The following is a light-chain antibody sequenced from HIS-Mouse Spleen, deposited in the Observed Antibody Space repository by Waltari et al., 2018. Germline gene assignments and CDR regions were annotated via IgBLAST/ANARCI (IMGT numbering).Light chain of an antibody. J-gene: IGKJ1*01. CDR2: GAS. CDR3: QQYGSSPPWP. CDR1: QSVSSSY. Sequence: IVLTQSPGTLSLSPGERATLSCRASQSVSSSYLAWYQQKPGQAPRLLIYGASSRATGIPDRFSGSGYGTDFTLTISRLEPEDFAVYYCQQYGSSPPWPFGQGTKVEIK. V-gene: IGKV3-20*01.